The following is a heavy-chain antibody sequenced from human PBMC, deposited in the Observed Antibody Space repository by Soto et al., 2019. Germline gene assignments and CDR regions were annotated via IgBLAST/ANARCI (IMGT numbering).Heavy chain of an antibody. CDR3: AKTTGHHNIHWFDP. CDR2: ISGSGGSSYSQ. Sequence: GGSLRLSCVWSVFSLSSYAMSCVRHSPGKWLQWVSTISGSGGSSYSQYYADSVKGRFTVSRDKSKNTLYLQITSLRVEDTAVYYCAKTTGHHNIHWFDPWGQGTLVTVSS. CDR1: VFSLSSYA. J-gene: IGHJ5*02. V-gene: IGHV3-23*01. D-gene: IGHD3-9*01.